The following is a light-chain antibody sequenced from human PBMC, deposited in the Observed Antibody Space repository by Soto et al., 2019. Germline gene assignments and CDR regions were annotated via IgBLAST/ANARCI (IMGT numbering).Light chain of an antibody. J-gene: IGKJ3*01. CDR2: GVS. CDR1: ESVSHNY. Sequence: EIVLTQSPGTLSLSPGERATLSCRASESVSHNYLAWYQQKPGQAPRLLIYGVSFRATGIPARFSGSGSGTDFSLTISRLEPEDFAVYYCQHYCYSRYFSFGPGTKVEVK. V-gene: IGKV3-20*01. CDR3: QHYCYSRYFS.